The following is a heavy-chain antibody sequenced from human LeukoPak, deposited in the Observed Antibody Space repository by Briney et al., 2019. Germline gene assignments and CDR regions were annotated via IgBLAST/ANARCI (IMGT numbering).Heavy chain of an antibody. CDR3: ARVRYYGSGSPYFDY. J-gene: IGHJ4*02. Sequence: GGSLRLSCAASGFTFCSYGMHWVRQAPGKGLEWVSYISSSGSTIYYADSVKGRFTISRDNAKNSLYLQMNSLRAEDTAVYYCARVRYYGSGSPYFDYWGQGTLVTVSS. CDR1: GFTFCSYG. V-gene: IGHV3-48*04. CDR2: ISSSGSTI. D-gene: IGHD3-10*01.